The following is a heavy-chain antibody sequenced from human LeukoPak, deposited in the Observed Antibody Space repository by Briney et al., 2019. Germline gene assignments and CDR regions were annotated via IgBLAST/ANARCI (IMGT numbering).Heavy chain of an antibody. CDR3: ARGIAARRSDY. Sequence: GASVKVSCKASGYTFTSYDINWVRQATGQGLEWMGWINPKSGGTNYTQKFQGRITMTRDTSISTAYMELSRLRSDDTAVYYCARGIAARRSDYWGQGTLVTVSS. CDR1: GYTFTSYD. V-gene: IGHV1-2*02. J-gene: IGHJ4*02. CDR2: INPKSGGT. D-gene: IGHD6-6*01.